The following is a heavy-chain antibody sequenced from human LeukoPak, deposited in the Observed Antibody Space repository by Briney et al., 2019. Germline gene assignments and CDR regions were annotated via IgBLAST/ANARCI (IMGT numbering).Heavy chain of an antibody. CDR3: ARGQSTVLWFGELSPPYYFDY. CDR2: IYYSGST. D-gene: IGHD3-10*01. V-gene: IGHV4-59*01. CDR1: GGSISSYY. Sequence: SETLSLTCTVSGGSISSYYWSWIRQPPGKGLEWIGYIYYSGSTNYNPSLKSRVTIPVDTSKNQFSPKLSSVTAADTAVYYCARGQSTVLWFGELSPPYYFDYWGQGTLVTVSS. J-gene: IGHJ4*02.